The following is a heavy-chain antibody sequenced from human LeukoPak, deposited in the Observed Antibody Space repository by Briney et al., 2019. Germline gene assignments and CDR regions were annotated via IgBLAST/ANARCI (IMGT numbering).Heavy chain of an antibody. CDR3: ARAGYSGSDFSV. CDR1: GGSISSSSFY. D-gene: IGHD5-12*01. J-gene: IGHJ6*04. V-gene: IGHV4-39*07. Sequence: SETLSLTCTVSGGSISSSSFYWGWIRQPPGKGLEWIGTIYYSGSTYYNPSLKSRVTISVDTSKNQFSLKLSSVTATDTAVYYCARAGYSGSDFSVWGKGSTVTVSS. CDR2: IYYSGST.